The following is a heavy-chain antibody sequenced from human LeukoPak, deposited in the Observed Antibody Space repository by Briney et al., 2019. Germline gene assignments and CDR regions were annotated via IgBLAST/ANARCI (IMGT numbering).Heavy chain of an antibody. CDR3: ARDSSGWYASDY. Sequence: PSETLSLTCAVYGGSFTGYYWSWIRQPPGKGLEWIGEINRSGNPNYNPSLKSRVTISLDTSKNQFSLKLTSVTAADTAVYYCARDSSGWYASDYWGQGTLVTVSS. CDR1: GGSFTGYY. D-gene: IGHD6-19*01. CDR2: INRSGNP. V-gene: IGHV4-34*01. J-gene: IGHJ4*02.